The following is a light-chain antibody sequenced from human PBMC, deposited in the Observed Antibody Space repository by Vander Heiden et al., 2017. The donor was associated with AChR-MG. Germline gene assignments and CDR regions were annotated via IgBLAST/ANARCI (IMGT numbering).Light chain of an antibody. CDR1: QGISSY. CDR2: AAS. CDR3: QHLNTFPLT. J-gene: IGKJ4*01. Sequence: IQLTQSPSSLSASVGDRVTITCRASQGISSYLAWYQQKPGQAPKLLIYAASTLQSGVPSRFSGSGSGIDFTLTISSLQPEDFATYYCQHLNTFPLTFGGGTKVEIK. V-gene: IGKV1-9*01.